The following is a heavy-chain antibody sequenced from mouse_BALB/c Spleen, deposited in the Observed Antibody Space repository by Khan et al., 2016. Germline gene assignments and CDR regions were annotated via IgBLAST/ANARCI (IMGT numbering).Heavy chain of an antibody. D-gene: IGHD1-1*01. Sequence: EVQLQESGPSLVKLSQTLSLTCSVTGDSITSGYWNWIRKFPGNKLEYMGYISHSGSTYYNPSLKSRISITRDTSKNQYYLQLNSVTTEDTATYYCARYDGSTCVGGMDYWGQGTSVTVSS. CDR3: ARYDGSTCVGGMDY. V-gene: IGHV3-8*02. CDR2: ISHSGST. J-gene: IGHJ4*01. CDR1: GDSITSGY.